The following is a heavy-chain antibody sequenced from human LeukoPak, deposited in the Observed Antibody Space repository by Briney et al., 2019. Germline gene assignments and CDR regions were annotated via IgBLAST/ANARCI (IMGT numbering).Heavy chain of an antibody. Sequence: GGSLRLSCAASGFTFDDYGMSWVRQAPGKGLEWVSGINWNGGSTGYADSVKGRFTISRDNAKNSLYLQMNSLRAEDTALYYCATDHCSGGSCYERENYWGQGTLVTVSS. CDR1: GFTFDDYG. V-gene: IGHV3-20*04. CDR3: ATDHCSGGSCYERENY. CDR2: INWNGGST. J-gene: IGHJ4*02. D-gene: IGHD2-15*01.